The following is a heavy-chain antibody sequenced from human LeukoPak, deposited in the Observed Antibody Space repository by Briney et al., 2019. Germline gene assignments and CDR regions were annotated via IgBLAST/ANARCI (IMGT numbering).Heavy chain of an antibody. V-gene: IGHV1-2*02. CDR2: INPNSGGT. CDR3: ARDPIQAYCGGDCYSDWFDP. Sequence: GASVKVSCKASGYTFTGYYMHCVRQAPGQGLGWMGWINPNSGGTNYAQKFQGRVTMTRDTSISTAYMELSRLRSDDTAVYYCARDPIQAYCGGDCYSDWFDPWGQGTLVTVSS. CDR1: GYTFTGYY. D-gene: IGHD2-21*02. J-gene: IGHJ5*02.